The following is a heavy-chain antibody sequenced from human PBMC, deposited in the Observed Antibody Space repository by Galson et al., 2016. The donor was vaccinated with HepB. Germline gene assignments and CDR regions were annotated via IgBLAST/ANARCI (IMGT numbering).Heavy chain of an antibody. D-gene: IGHD2-2*01. J-gene: IGHJ3*02. CDR2: IKAESDDGTT. CDR3: CTDYCSGPSCYFAAFGI. V-gene: IGHV3-15*01. Sequence: SLRLSCAASGVTFSDLWMTWVRQAQGKGPEWIGRIKAESDDGTTDYAAPVKGRFTISRDDSKNTLYLQMRSLRTEDTAVYYCCTDYCSGPSCYFAAFGIWGQGTIVAVSS. CDR1: GVTFSDLW.